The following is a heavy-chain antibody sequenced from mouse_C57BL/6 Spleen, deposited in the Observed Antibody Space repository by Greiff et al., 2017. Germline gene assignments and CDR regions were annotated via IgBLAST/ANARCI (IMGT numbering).Heavy chain of an antibody. V-gene: IGHV1-82*01. CDR1: GYAFSSSW. CDR3: AFYGYDEAY. D-gene: IGHD2-2*01. J-gene: IGHJ2*01. CDR2: IYPGDGDT. Sequence: VKLQESGPELVKPGASVKISCKASGYAFSSSWMNWVKQRPGKGLEWIGRIYPGDGDTNYNGKFKGKATLTADKSSSTAYMQLSSLTSEDSAVYFCAFYGYDEAYWGQGTTLTVSS.